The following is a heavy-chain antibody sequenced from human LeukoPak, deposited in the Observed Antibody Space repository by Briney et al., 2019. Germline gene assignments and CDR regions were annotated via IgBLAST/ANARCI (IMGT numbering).Heavy chain of an antibody. J-gene: IGHJ4*02. V-gene: IGHV3-74*01. CDR1: GFTFSNHW. CDR3: ARGGSDTAMAHDY. Sequence: GGALRLSCAASGFTFSNHWMHWVRPAPGEGLMWVSRINRDGSRTDYADSVKGRFTISRDDAKNTLYLQVNSLRAEDTAVYFCARGGSDTAMAHDYWGQGTLVTVSS. CDR2: INRDGSRT. D-gene: IGHD5-18*01.